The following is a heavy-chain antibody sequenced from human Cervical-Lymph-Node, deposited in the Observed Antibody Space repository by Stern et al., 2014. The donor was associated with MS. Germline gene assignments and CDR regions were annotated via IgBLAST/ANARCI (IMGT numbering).Heavy chain of an antibody. Sequence: QVTLRESGPTLVKPTQTLTLTCTFSGFSLRSVGVGVGWVRQPPGKALEWLGLLYWDDDKRYRPSLKNRLNITKDTSKNQVFLSITHLDLVDTGTYYCAHSLGAFGMDVWAKGPRSPSP. V-gene: IGHV2-5*02. CDR2: LYWDDDK. CDR3: AHSLGAFGMDV. J-gene: IGHJ6*02. CDR1: GFSLRSVGVG.